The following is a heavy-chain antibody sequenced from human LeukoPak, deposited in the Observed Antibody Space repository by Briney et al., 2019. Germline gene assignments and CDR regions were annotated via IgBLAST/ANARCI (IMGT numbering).Heavy chain of an antibody. Sequence: GGSLRLSCAASGFTFSSYAMSWVRQAPGKGLEWVSAISGSGGSTYYADSVKGRFTISRDNSKNTLYLQMNSLRAEDTAVYYCARDQGSSWYSVGAFDIWGQGTMVTVSS. V-gene: IGHV3-23*01. D-gene: IGHD6-13*01. CDR2: ISGSGGST. J-gene: IGHJ3*02. CDR1: GFTFSSYA. CDR3: ARDQGSSWYSVGAFDI.